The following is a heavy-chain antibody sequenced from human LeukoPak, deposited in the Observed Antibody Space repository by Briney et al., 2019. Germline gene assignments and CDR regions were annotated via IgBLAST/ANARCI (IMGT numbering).Heavy chain of an antibody. D-gene: IGHD6-13*01. Sequence: PGGSLRLSCAASGFTFSSYAMSWVRQAPGKGLEWVSAISGSGGSTYYADSVKGQFTISRDNSKNTLYLQMNSLRAEDTAVYYCAKDSGSWWGIGFDYWGQGTLVTVSS. V-gene: IGHV3-23*01. J-gene: IGHJ4*02. CDR1: GFTFSSYA. CDR3: AKDSGSWWGIGFDY. CDR2: ISGSGGST.